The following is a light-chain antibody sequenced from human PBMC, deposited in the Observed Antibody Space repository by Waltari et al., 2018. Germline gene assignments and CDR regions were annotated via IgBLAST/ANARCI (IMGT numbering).Light chain of an antibody. J-gene: IGLJ3*02. CDR2: VNSDGSH. CDR3: QTGGFGIWV. Sequence: QLMLTQSPSASASLGASVKLTCTLSSGHSNYAIAWHQQQPEKRPRYLMKVNSDGSHIKGDGIPDRFSCSSSEAARYLTISILQSDDEADYYCQTGGFGIWVFGGGTKLTVL. V-gene: IGLV4-69*01. CDR1: SGHSNYA.